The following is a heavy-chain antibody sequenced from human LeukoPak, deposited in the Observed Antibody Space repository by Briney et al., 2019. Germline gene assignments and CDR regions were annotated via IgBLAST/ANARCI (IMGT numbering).Heavy chain of an antibody. CDR1: GGSISSYY. J-gene: IGHJ6*03. Sequence: SETLSLTCTVSGGSISSYYWSWIRQPPGKGLEWIGYIYYSGSTNYNPSLKSRVTISVDTSKNQFSLKLSSATAADTAVYYCARANYGSGSYYGYYYYMDVWGKGTTVTISS. D-gene: IGHD3-10*01. CDR2: IYYSGST. CDR3: ARANYGSGSYYGYYYYMDV. V-gene: IGHV4-59*01.